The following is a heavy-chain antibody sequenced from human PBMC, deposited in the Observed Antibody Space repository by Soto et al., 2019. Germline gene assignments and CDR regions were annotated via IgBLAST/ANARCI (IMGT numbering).Heavy chain of an antibody. CDR1: GGSISSGGYY. Sequence: QVQLQESGPGLVKPSQTLSLTCTVSGGSISSGGYYWSWIRQHPGKGLEWIGYIYYSGSTYYNPSLKSRVTRSVDTSKNQFSLKLSSVTAADTAVYDCARGSSWSHFFDYWGQGTLVTVSS. CDR3: ARGSSWSHFFDY. J-gene: IGHJ4*02. CDR2: IYYSGST. V-gene: IGHV4-31*03. D-gene: IGHD6-13*01.